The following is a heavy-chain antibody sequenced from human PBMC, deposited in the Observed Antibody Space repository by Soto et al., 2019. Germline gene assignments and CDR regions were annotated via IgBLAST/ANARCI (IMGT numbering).Heavy chain of an antibody. J-gene: IGHJ2*01. CDR2: IIPIFGTA. CDR3: ARDRWELRKNPTYWYFDL. V-gene: IGHV1-69*13. CDR1: GGTFSSYA. D-gene: IGHD1-26*01. Sequence: ASVKVSCKASGGTFSSYAISLVRQAPGQGLEWMGGIIPIFGTANYAQKFQGRVTITADESTSTAYMELSSLRSEDTAVYYCARDRWELRKNPTYWYFDLWGRGTLVTVSS.